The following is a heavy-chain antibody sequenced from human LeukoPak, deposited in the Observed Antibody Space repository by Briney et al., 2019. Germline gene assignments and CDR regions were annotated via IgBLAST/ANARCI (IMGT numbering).Heavy chain of an antibody. D-gene: IGHD6-13*01. Sequence: ASVKVSCEASGYTFTGYYIHWVRQAPGQGLEWMGWINPNSGGTNYAQKFQGRVTMTTDTSISTAYMELSRLRSDDTAVYYCARDLFLAATEREGDDYWGQGTLVTVSS. V-gene: IGHV1-2*02. J-gene: IGHJ4*02. CDR3: ARDLFLAATEREGDDY. CDR2: INPNSGGT. CDR1: GYTFTGYY.